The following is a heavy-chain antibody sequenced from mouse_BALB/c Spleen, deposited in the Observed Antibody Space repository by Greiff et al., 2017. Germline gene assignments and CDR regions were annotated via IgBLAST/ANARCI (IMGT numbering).Heavy chain of an antibody. J-gene: IGHJ2*01. CDR3: ARDTGFDY. CDR1: GFTFTDYY. Sequence: EVHLVESGGGLVQPGGSLRLSCATSGFTFTDYYMSWVRQPPGKALEWLGFIRNKANGYTTEYSASVKGRFTISRDNSQSILYLQMNTLRAEDSATHYCARDTGFDYWGEGTTLTVSS. CDR2: IRNKANGYTT. V-gene: IGHV7-3*02.